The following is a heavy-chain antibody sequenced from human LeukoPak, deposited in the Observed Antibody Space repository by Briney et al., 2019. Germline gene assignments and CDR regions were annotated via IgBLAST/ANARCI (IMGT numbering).Heavy chain of an antibody. J-gene: IGHJ4*02. V-gene: IGHV6-1*01. CDR1: GDSVSSNSAA. CDR2: TYYRSKWLH. D-gene: IGHD1-7*01. Sequence: SQTLSLTCAISGDSVSSNSAAWNWIRQSPSRGLEWLGRTYYRSKWLHDYAITVKSRITINPDTSKNQFSLQLNSVTPEDTAVYYCARNYSPDFDYWGQGTQVSVSS. CDR3: ARNYSPDFDY.